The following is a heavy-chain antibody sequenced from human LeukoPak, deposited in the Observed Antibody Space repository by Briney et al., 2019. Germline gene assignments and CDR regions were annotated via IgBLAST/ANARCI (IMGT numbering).Heavy chain of an antibody. J-gene: IGHJ4*02. CDR2: IKSKTDGGTT. CDR1: GFTFSNAW. CDR3: TTGLITMVRGVIITDDY. Sequence: GGSLRLSCAASGFTFSNAWMSWVRQAPGKGLEWVGRIKSKTDGGTTDYAAPVKGRFTISRDDSRNTLYLQMNSLKTEDTAVYYCTTGLITMVRGVIITDDYWGQGTLVTVSS. V-gene: IGHV3-15*01. D-gene: IGHD3-10*01.